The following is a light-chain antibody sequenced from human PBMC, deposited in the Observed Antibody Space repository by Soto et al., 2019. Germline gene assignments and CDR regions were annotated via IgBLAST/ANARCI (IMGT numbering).Light chain of an antibody. CDR3: QQYGTSPRT. CDR1: MIVSSSY. J-gene: IGKJ1*01. Sequence: EIVLTQSPGSLSLSPGDGTTLSCRSSMIVSSSYLAWYQQKPGQAPRLLIYGASSRATGIPDRFSGSGSGTDFTLTISTLEPEDFAVYYCQQYGTSPRTFGQGTKVEIK. V-gene: IGKV3-20*01. CDR2: GAS.